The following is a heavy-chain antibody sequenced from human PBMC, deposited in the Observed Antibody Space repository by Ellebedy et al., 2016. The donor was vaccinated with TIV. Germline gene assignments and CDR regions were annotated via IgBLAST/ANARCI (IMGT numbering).Heavy chain of an antibody. D-gene: IGHD2-2*01. CDR1: GYTFTGYY. CDR3: ARDPAPNCSTTSCSDAY. Sequence: AASVQVSCKASGYTFTGYYMHWVRQAPGQELEWMGWINPNSGDTDYEQNFQGRVTMTRDTSISTAYMELTRLRSDETAVFYCARDPAPNCSTTSCSDAYWGQGTLVTVSS. J-gene: IGHJ4*02. V-gene: IGHV1-2*02. CDR2: INPNSGDT.